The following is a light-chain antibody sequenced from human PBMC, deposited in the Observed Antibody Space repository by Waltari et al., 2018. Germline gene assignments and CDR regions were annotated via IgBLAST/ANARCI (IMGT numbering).Light chain of an antibody. CDR2: YDN. V-gene: IGLV1-36*01. CDR1: SSNHENNA. J-gene: IGLJ1*01. CDR3: ATWDDSLNAYV. Sequence: QSVLTQPPSVSGAPRQRVTISGSGSSSNHENNAANRYQHLPGRAPKLLIRYDNLLPSGVSARFSASKSGTSASLAISGLQSDDEADYYCATWDDSLNAYVFGSGTKVTVV.